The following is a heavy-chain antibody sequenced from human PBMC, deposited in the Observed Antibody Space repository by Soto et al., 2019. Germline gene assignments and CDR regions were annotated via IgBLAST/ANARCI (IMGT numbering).Heavy chain of an antibody. CDR1: GGSFSGYY. D-gene: IGHD2-2*01. CDR2: INHSGST. Sequence: PSETLSLTCAVYGGSFSGYYWSWIRQPPGKGLEWIGEINHSGSTNYNPSLKSRVTISVDTSKNQFSLKLSSVTAADTAVYYCARGDPFGRYCSSTSCEGGYFDYWGQGTLVTVSS. CDR3: ARGDPFGRYCSSTSCEGGYFDY. V-gene: IGHV4-34*01. J-gene: IGHJ4*02.